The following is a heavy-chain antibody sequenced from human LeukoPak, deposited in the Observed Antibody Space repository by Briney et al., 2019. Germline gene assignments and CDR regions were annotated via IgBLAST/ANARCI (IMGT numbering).Heavy chain of an antibody. D-gene: IGHD3-22*01. CDR2: IYYSGST. CDR1: GGSISSYY. J-gene: IGHJ4*02. Sequence: PSETLSLTCAVSGGSISSYYWSWIRQPPGKGLEWIGYIYYSGSTNYNPSLKSRVTISLDTSKNQFSLNLSSVTAADTAVYYCARSVYYYDSLFDYWGQGTLVTVSS. CDR3: ARSVYYYDSLFDY. V-gene: IGHV4-59*01.